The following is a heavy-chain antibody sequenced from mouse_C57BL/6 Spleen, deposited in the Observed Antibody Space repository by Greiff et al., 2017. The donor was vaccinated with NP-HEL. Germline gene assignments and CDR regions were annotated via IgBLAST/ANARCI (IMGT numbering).Heavy chain of an antibody. J-gene: IGHJ2*01. V-gene: IGHV1-82*01. CDR3: STVVAAYYFDY. CDR1: GYAFSSSW. Sequence: VQLQQSGPELVKPGASVKISCKASGYAFSSSWMNWVKQRPGKGLEWIGRIYPGDGDTNYNGKFKGKATLTADKSSSTAYMQLSSLTSEDSAVYFCSTVVAAYYFDYWGQGTTLTVSS. CDR2: IYPGDGDT. D-gene: IGHD1-1*01.